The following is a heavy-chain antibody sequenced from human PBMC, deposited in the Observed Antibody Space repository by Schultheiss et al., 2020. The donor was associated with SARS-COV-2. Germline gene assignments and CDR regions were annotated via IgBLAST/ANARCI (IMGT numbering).Heavy chain of an antibody. CDR2: IYSGGST. CDR1: GFTFSSYA. Sequence: GGSLRLSCAASGFTFSSYAMSWFRQAPGKGLEWVSVIYSGGSTYYADSVKGRFTISRDNSKNTLDLQMKSLRAEDTAVYYCATKVGVDCSSTSCYTGDYWGQGTLVTVSS. J-gene: IGHJ4*02. V-gene: IGHV3-23*03. CDR3: ATKVGVDCSSTSCYTGDY. D-gene: IGHD2-2*02.